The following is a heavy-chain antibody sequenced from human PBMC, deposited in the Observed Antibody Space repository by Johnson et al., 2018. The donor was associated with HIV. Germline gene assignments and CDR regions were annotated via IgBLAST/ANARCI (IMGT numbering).Heavy chain of an antibody. V-gene: IGHV3-23*01. J-gene: IGHJ3*02. CDR3: AKVGSYYPSTGGNAFDI. CDR1: GFTFSSYA. Sequence: VLLLESGGGLVQPGGSLRLSCAASGFTFSSYAMSWVRQAPGKGLEWVSYISSSGSTKYYADSVTGRFTISRDNSKNTLYLQMNSLRAEDTAVYYCAKVGSYYPSTGGNAFDIWGQGTMVTVSS. CDR2: ISSSGSTK. D-gene: IGHD3-10*01.